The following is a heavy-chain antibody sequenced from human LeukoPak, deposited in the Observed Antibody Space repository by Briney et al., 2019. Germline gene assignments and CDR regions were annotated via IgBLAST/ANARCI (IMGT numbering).Heavy chain of an antibody. V-gene: IGHV3-15*04. CDR1: GITLSNAW. CDR3: TTVSPYGDYLYYFDF. CDR2: IESKIDGGRT. D-gene: IGHD4-17*01. J-gene: IGHJ4*02. Sequence: PGGSLRLSCVASGITLSNAWMTWVRQAPGKGLEWVGRIESKIDGGRTDYAAAVKGRFTISRDDSKNILFLHMNGLNTEDTAVYYCTTVSPYGDYLYYFDFWGLGTLVTVS.